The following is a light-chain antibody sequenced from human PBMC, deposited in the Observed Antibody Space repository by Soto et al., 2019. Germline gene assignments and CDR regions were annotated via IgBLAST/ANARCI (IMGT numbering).Light chain of an antibody. CDR2: KNN. J-gene: IGLJ2*01. Sequence: QSVLTQPPSASGTPGQRVTISCSGSSSNIGSNTVNWYQQLPGTAPKFLIYKNNQRPSGVPDRFSGSKSGTSASLAISGLXXXXXXDYCAAWDDSLNGVLFGGGTKLTVL. V-gene: IGLV1-44*01. CDR3: AAWDDSLNGVL. CDR1: SSNIGSNT.